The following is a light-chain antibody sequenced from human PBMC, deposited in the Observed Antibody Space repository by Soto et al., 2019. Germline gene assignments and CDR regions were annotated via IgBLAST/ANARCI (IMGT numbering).Light chain of an antibody. J-gene: IGKJ2*01. V-gene: IGKV1-5*01. Sequence: DSQMTQSPSTLSASVGDRVTITCRASQSISTWLAWYQQKPGKAPNLLIYDGSTLESGVPSRFSGSGSGTDFTLTISSLQPDDFATYYCQQYNSYPYTFCQGTKLEIK. CDR1: QSISTW. CDR2: DGS. CDR3: QQYNSYPYT.